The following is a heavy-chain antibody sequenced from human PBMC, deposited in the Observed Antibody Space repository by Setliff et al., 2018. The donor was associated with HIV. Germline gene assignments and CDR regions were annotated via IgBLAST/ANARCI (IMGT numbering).Heavy chain of an antibody. Sequence: SETLSLTCTVSRGSISRYYWSWIRQPPGKGLEWIGYIYYTGTTKYNPSLKSRVTISVDTSKNQFSLKLSSVTAADTAVYYCARQITMVRGVYQPYYYYYMDVWGKGTTVTVSS. D-gene: IGHD3-10*01. CDR2: IYYTGTT. J-gene: IGHJ6*03. CDR1: RGSISRYY. CDR3: ARQITMVRGVYQPYYYYYMDV. V-gene: IGHV4-59*08.